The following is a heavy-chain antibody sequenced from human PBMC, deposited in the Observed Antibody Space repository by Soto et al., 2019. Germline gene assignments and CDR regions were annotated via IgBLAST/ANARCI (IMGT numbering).Heavy chain of an antibody. Sequence: QVQLVQSGAEVKKPGASVKVSCKASGYTFTNYGISWVRQAPGQGLEWMGWISAYNGNTNYAQKLQGRVIMTRDTSTSTAYMELRSLRSDDTAVYYCARDHGSGKNLGRWEDYWGQGTLVTVSS. CDR1: GYTFTNYG. CDR3: ARDHGSGKNLGRWEDY. CDR2: ISAYNGNT. J-gene: IGHJ4*02. V-gene: IGHV1-18*01. D-gene: IGHD3-10*01.